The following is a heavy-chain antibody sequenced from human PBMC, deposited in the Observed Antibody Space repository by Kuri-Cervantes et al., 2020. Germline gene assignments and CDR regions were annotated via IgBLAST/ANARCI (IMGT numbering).Heavy chain of an antibody. CDR3: AADSGSYRGWFDP. D-gene: IGHD1-26*01. V-gene: IGHV1-58*02. CDR1: GYTFTSYG. CDR2: IVVGSGNT. Sequence: SVKVSCKASGYTFTSYGISWVRQAPGQGLEWIGWIVVGSGNTNYAQKFQERVTITRDMSTSTAYMELSSLRSEDTAVYYCAADSGSYRGWFDPWGQGTLVTVSS. J-gene: IGHJ5*02.